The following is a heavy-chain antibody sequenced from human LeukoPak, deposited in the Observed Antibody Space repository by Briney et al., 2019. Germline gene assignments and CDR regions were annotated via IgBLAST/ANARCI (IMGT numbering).Heavy chain of an antibody. D-gene: IGHD3-9*01. V-gene: IGHV1-18*01. CDR2: ISAYNGNT. J-gene: IGHJ4*02. CDR3: ARGTYDILTGYPQFDY. CDR1: GYTFTSYG. Sequence: ASVKVSCKASGYTFTSYGISWVRQAPGQGLEWMGWISAYNGNTNYAQKLQGRVTMTTDTSTSTAYMELRSLRSDDTAVYYCARGTYDILTGYPQFDYWGQGTLVTVSS.